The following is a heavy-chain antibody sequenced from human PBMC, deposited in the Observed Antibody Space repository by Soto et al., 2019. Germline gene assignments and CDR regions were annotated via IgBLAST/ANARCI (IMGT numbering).Heavy chain of an antibody. V-gene: IGHV3-23*01. CDR3: ALRYCSRTTCPPLNSYLYMEV. CDR2: ISGSGGST. CDR1: GFTFSNYA. Sequence: GGSLRLSCSASGFTFSNYAMTWVRQAPGKGLEWVSGISGSGGSTFYAGSVKGRFAISRDNSKNTLYLQMSSLRAEDTAVYYCALRYCSRTTCPPLNSYLYMEVWGKGTTVTVSS. D-gene: IGHD2-2*01. J-gene: IGHJ6*03.